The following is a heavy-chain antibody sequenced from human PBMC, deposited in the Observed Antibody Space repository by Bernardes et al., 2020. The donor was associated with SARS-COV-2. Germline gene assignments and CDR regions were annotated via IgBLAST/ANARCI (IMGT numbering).Heavy chain of an antibody. D-gene: IGHD5-18*01. Sequence: GGSLRLSCAASGFTFNNYGMHWVRQAPGKGLEWVAFISYEGSKKYYPDSLKGRFTISRDSSKNTLYLQMNSLSEDDTAVYYCVKRRAIFELWVGNFEYWGQGTLVTDSS. J-gene: IGHJ4*02. CDR1: GFTFNNYG. CDR2: ISYEGSKK. CDR3: VKRRAIFELWVGNFEY. V-gene: IGHV3-30*18.